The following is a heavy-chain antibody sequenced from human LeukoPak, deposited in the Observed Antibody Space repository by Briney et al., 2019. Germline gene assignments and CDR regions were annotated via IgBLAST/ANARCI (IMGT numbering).Heavy chain of an antibody. CDR2: ISYDGSNK. CDR1: GFTFSSYA. J-gene: IGHJ4*02. V-gene: IGHV3-30*04. Sequence: GGSLRLSCAASGFTFSSYAMHWVRQAPGKGLEWVAVISYDGSNKYYADSVKGRFTISRDNSKNTLCLQMNSLRAEDTAVYYCARQTHYFDYWGQGTLVTVSS. CDR3: ARQTHYFDY.